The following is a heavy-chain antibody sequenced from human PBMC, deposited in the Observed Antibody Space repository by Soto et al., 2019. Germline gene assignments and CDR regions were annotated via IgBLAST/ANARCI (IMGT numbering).Heavy chain of an antibody. V-gene: IGHV5-51*01. Sequence: EVQLVQSGAEVKKPGASLKISCKGSGYSFTSYWIGWVRQMPGKGLEWMVIIYPGDADTRYSPSFPGQVTISADKSISTAYLQWSSLKASDTAVYYCARPETTVTTWAFDICGQGTMVTVSS. D-gene: IGHD4-17*01. J-gene: IGHJ3*02. CDR2: IYPGDADT. CDR1: GYSFTSYW. CDR3: ARPETTVTTWAFDI.